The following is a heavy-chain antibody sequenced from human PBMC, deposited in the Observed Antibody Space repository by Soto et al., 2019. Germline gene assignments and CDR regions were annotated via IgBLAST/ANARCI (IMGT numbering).Heavy chain of an antibody. J-gene: IGHJ6*03. V-gene: IGHV1-69*13. CDR2: IIPIFGTA. CDR1: GGTFSSYA. CDR3: ARGYCSSTSCYKAYYYYYMDV. D-gene: IGHD2-2*02. Sequence: ASVKVSCKASGGTFSSYAISWVRQAPGQGLEWMGGIIPIFGTANYAQKFQGRVTITADESTSTAYMELSSLRSEDTAVYYCARGYCSSTSCYKAYYYYYMDVWGKGTTVTVSS.